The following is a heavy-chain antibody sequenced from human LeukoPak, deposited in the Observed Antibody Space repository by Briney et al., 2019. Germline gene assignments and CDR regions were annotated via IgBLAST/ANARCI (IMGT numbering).Heavy chain of an antibody. J-gene: IGHJ4*02. CDR3: AKVRTNWNDADFDY. V-gene: IGHV3-23*01. Sequence: PGGSLRLSCAASGFTFSSYAMSWVRQAPGKGLEWVSAISDSGGSTYYADSVKGRFTISRDNSKNTLYLQMNSLRAEDTAVYYCAKVRTNWNDADFDYWGQGTLVTVSS. CDR1: GFTFSSYA. D-gene: IGHD1-20*01. CDR2: ISDSGGST.